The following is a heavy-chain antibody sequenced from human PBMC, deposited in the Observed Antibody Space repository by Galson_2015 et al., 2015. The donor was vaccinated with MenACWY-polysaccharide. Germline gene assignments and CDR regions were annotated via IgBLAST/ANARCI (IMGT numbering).Heavy chain of an antibody. CDR1: GFTFSNYW. V-gene: IGHV3-74*01. J-gene: IGHJ4*02. D-gene: IGHD5-12*01. CDR3: ARGYSAYD. Sequence: SLRLPHTASGFTFSNYWMHWVRHTPGKGLVCVSRIKSDGSNTNYEDSVKGRFTIYRDNAKNTLYLQMNSLRAENTALYYCARGYSAYDWGQGTLVTVSA. CDR2: IKSDGSNT.